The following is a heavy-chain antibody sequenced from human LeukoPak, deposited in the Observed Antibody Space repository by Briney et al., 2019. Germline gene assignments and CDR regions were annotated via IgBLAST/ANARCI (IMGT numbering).Heavy chain of an antibody. CDR2: INPSGGST. V-gene: IGHV1-46*01. CDR1: GYSFTSLY. D-gene: IGHD3-9*01. CDR3: ARGYYDIAP. Sequence: ASVRVSCKASGYSFTSLYKHSVPQAPGQGLEWMGIINPSGGSTTSAQKFQGRVTMTRDTTTSTVYMELSSLRSEDAAVYYCARGYYDIAPWGQGTLVSVSS. J-gene: IGHJ5*02.